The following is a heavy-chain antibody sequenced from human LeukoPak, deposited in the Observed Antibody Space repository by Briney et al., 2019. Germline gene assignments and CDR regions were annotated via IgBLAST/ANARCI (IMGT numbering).Heavy chain of an antibody. D-gene: IGHD6-13*01. J-gene: IGHJ4*02. V-gene: IGHV3-23*01. CDR1: GFTFSSYA. Sequence: GGSLRLSCAASGFTFSSYAMSWVRQAPGKGLEWVSAISGSGGSTYYADSVKGRFTISRDNSKNTLYLQMNSLRAEDTAVYYCAKLDGSSWYVRQYFDYWGQGTLVTVSS. CDR2: ISGSGGST. CDR3: AKLDGSSWYVRQYFDY.